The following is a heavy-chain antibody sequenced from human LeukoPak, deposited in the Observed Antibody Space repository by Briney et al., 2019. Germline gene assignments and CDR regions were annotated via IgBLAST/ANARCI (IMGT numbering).Heavy chain of an antibody. CDR1: GGSFSGYY. CDR3: ARTVSSRLVDAFDI. CDR2: IYYSGST. D-gene: IGHD4-17*01. Sequence: SETLSLTCAVYGGSFSGYYWSWIRQPPGKGLEWIGYIYYSGSTNYNPSLKSRVTISVDTSKNQFSLKLSSVTAADTAVYYCARTVSSRLVDAFDIWGQGTMVTVSS. V-gene: IGHV4-59*08. J-gene: IGHJ3*02.